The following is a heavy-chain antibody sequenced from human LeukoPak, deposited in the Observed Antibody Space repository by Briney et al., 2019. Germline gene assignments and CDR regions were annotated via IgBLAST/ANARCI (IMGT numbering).Heavy chain of an antibody. Sequence: ASVRVSCKASGYTFTSYGISWVRQAPGQGLEWMGWISTYNGNTNYAQKLQGRVTMTTDTSTSTAYMELRSLRSDDTAVYYCARGGRKSGYSSINGDFWGQGTLVTVSS. CDR3: ARGGRKSGYSSINGDF. J-gene: IGHJ4*02. CDR2: ISTYNGNT. V-gene: IGHV1-18*01. CDR1: GYTFTSYG. D-gene: IGHD3-22*01.